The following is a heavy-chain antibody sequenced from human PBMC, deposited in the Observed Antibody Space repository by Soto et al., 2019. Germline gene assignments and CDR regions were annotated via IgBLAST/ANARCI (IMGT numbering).Heavy chain of an antibody. Sequence: GGSLRLSCAASGFTFSSYGMHWVRQAPGKGLEWVAVIWYDGSNKYYADSVKGRFTISRDNSKNTLYLQMNSLRAEDTAVYYCARDSMNSGYYYYGMDVWGQGTTVTVSS. CDR1: GFTFSSYG. CDR2: IWYDGSNK. D-gene: IGHD2-21*01. V-gene: IGHV3-33*01. CDR3: ARDSMNSGYYYYGMDV. J-gene: IGHJ6*02.